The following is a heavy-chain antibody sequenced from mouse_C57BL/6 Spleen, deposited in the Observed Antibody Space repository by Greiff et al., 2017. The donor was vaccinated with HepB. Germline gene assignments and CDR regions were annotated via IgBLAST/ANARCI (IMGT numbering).Heavy chain of an antibody. D-gene: IGHD1-1*01. CDR2: ISDGGSYT. CDR3: ASGTRYYYGSSSLYFDY. J-gene: IGHJ2*01. CDR1: GFTFSSYA. V-gene: IGHV5-4*03. Sequence: EVKLVESGGGLVKPGGSLKLSCAASGFTFSSYAMSWVRQTPEKRLEWVATISDGGSYTYYPDNVKGRFTISRDNAKNNLYLQMSHLKSEDTAMYYCASGTRYYYGSSSLYFDYWGQGTTLTVSS.